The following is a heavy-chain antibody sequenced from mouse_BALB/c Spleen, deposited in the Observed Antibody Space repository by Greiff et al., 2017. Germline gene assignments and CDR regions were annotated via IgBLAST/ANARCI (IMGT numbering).Heavy chain of an antibody. D-gene: IGHD2-12*01. CDR1: GFTFSSYA. CDR2: ISSGGST. V-gene: IGHV5-6-5*01. Sequence: EVKLMESGGGLVKPGGSLKLSCAASGFTFSSYAMSWVRQTPEKRLEWVASISSGGSTYYPDSVKGRFTISRDNARNILYLQMSSLRSEDTAMYYCARAYDVGGPMDYWGQGTSVTVSS. J-gene: IGHJ4*01. CDR3: ARAYDVGGPMDY.